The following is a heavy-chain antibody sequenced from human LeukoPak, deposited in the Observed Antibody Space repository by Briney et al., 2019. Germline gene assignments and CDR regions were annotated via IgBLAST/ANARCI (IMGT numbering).Heavy chain of an antibody. CDR1: RFTFSSYS. J-gene: IGHJ3*02. V-gene: IGHV3-21*01. CDR3: NGVSSFDAFDI. Sequence: GGSLRLSCAASRFTFSSYSMDWVRQAPGKGLEWVSSISSSSSYIYYADSVKGRFTISRDNAKNSLYLQMNSLRAEDTAVYYCNGVSSFDAFDIWGQGTMVTVSS. D-gene: IGHD6-6*01. CDR2: ISSSSSYI.